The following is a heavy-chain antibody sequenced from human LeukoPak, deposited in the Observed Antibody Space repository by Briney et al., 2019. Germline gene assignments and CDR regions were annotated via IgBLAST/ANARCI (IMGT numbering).Heavy chain of an antibody. D-gene: IGHD2-2*02. CDR3: ARVSCSSTSCYTGGFDY. CDR1: GYTFTGYY. CDR2: INPNSGGT. Sequence: ASVKVSCKASGYTFTGYYMHWVRQAPGQGLEWMGWINPNSGGTNYAQKFQGRVTMTRDTSISTAYMELSRLRSDDTAVYYCARVSCSSTSCYTGGFDYRGQGTLVTVSS. J-gene: IGHJ4*02. V-gene: IGHV1-2*02.